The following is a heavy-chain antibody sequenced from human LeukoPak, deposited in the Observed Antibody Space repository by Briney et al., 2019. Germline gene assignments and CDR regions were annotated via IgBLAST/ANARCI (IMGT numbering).Heavy chain of an antibody. Sequence: ASVKVSCKASGYTFTSYYMHWVRQAPGQGLEWMGIINPSGGSTSYAQKFQGRVTMTRDTSTSTVYMELSSLRSEDTAVYYCARDPATTHYYDSSYYDYWGQGTLVTVSS. CDR2: INPSGGST. CDR1: GYTFTSYY. J-gene: IGHJ4*02. V-gene: IGHV1-46*01. CDR3: ARDPATTHYYDSSYYDY. D-gene: IGHD3-22*01.